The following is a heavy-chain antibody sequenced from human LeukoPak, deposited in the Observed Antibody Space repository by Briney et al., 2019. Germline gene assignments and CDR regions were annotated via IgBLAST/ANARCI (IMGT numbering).Heavy chain of an antibody. D-gene: IGHD3-16*01. CDR2: IYDSGST. J-gene: IGHJ5*02. CDR3: ARHYGP. Sequence: SETPSLTCTVSGGSISGYYWSWIRQPPGKGLEWIGSIYDSGSTYYNPSLKSRVTISVDTSKNQFSLKLNSVTAADTAVYYCARHYGPWGQGTLVTVSS. V-gene: IGHV4-59*05. CDR1: GGSISGYY.